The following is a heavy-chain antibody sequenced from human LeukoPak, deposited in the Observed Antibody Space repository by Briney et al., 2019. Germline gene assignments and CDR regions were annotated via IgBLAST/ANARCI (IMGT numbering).Heavy chain of an antibody. V-gene: IGHV5-10-1*01. CDR1: GYSFTSYW. CDR2: IDPSDSYT. J-gene: IGHJ4*02. Sequence: GESLKISCKGSGYSFTSYWISWVRQMPGKGLEWMGRIDPSDSYTNYSPSFQGHVTISADKSISTAYLQWSSLKASDTAMYYCARQPSGYDPYFDYWGQGTLVTVSS. CDR3: ARQPSGYDPYFDY. D-gene: IGHD5-12*01.